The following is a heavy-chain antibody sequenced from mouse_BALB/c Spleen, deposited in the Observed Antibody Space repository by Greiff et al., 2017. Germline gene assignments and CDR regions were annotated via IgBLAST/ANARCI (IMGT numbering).Heavy chain of an antibody. D-gene: IGHD2-1*01. V-gene: IGHV1S127*01. CDR3: ARHSIYGNYNY. J-gene: IGHJ2*01. CDR2: IDPSDSET. CDR1: GYSFTSYW. Sequence: QVQLQQSGPQLVRPGASVKISCKASGYSFTSYWMHWVKQRPGQGLEWIGMIDPSDSETRLNQKFKDKATLTADKSSSTAYMQLSSLTSEDSAVYYCARHSIYGNYNYWGQGTTLTVSS.